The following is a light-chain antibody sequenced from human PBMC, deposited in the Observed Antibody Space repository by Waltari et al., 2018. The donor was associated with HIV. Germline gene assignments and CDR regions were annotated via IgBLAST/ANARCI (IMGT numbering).Light chain of an antibody. CDR3: SAWDVTLNGLV. V-gene: IGLV1-44*01. CDR1: SSNIGSRS. Sequence: QSLLTQSPSASGTPGQRVNISCFGTSSNIGSRSVTWYQHFPGTPPKLLIFSTTERPSGVPDRFSGSKSGTSASLAISGLHSQDEADYYCSAWDVTLNGLVFGGGTRLSVL. CDR2: STT. J-gene: IGLJ2*01.